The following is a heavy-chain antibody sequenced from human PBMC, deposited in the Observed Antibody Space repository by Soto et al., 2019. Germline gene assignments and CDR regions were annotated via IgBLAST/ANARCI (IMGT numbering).Heavy chain of an antibody. Sequence: SEPLSLTCCVYGGSFSVYYWSWIRQPPGKGLDWIGEINHSGSTNYNPSLKSRVTISVDTSKNQFSLKLSSVTAADTAVYYCAGRGIAVAGTSYYYYGMDVWGQGTTVTVSS. CDR3: AGRGIAVAGTSYYYYGMDV. CDR2: INHSGST. V-gene: IGHV4-34*01. J-gene: IGHJ6*02. D-gene: IGHD6-19*01. CDR1: GGSFSVYY.